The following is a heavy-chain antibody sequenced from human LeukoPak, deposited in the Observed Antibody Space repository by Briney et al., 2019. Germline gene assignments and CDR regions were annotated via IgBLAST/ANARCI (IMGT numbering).Heavy chain of an antibody. J-gene: IGHJ6*02. D-gene: IGHD6-19*01. Sequence: TGGSLRLSCAASGFIFSTYWMGWVRQAPGKGLEWVANIKQDESEKYYLDSVKGRFTISRDNAKNSLYLQMNSLRAEDTAVYYCARDFRVAVAGRDYYYGMDVWGQGTTVTVSS. CDR1: GFIFSTYW. CDR3: ARDFRVAVAGRDYYYGMDV. CDR2: IKQDESEK. V-gene: IGHV3-7*01.